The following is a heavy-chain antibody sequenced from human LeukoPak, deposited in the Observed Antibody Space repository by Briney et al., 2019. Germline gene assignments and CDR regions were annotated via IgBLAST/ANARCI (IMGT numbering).Heavy chain of an antibody. CDR1: GYTFTSYD. Sequence: GASVEVSCKASGYTFTSYDINWVRQATGQGLEWMGWMDPNSGNTGYAQKFQGRVTMTRNTSISTAYMELSSLRSEDTAVYYCARMARAALPTNRRNWFDPWGQGTLVTVSS. CDR2: MDPNSGNT. V-gene: IGHV1-8*01. J-gene: IGHJ5*02. D-gene: IGHD2-2*01. CDR3: ARMARAALPTNRRNWFDP.